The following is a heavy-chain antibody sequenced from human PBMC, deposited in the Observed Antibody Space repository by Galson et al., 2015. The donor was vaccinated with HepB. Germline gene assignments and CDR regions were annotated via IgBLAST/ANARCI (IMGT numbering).Heavy chain of an antibody. V-gene: IGHV3-9*01. D-gene: IGHD3-22*01. Sequence: SLRLSCAASGFTFDDYAMHWVRQAPGKGLEWVSGISWNSGNIGYAGSVKGRFTISRDNAKNSLYLQMNSLRAEDTALYYCAKGGSAYYPYPIDYWGQGTLVTVSS. CDR1: GFTFDDYA. CDR2: ISWNSGNI. CDR3: AKGGSAYYPYPIDY. J-gene: IGHJ4*02.